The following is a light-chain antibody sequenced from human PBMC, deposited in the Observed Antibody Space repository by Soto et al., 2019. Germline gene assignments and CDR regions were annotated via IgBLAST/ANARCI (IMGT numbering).Light chain of an antibody. CDR1: QNINNY. Sequence: DVNKSQSPCSLATSVGDRGTLTYQASQNINNYLNWYQQKPGRDPKLLIYDASNLEAGVPSRFRGSASGTDFTFTISRLQPEDIATYYCQQYENLPTFGQGTRLDIK. J-gene: IGKJ5*01. CDR3: QQYENLPT. V-gene: IGKV1-33*01. CDR2: DAS.